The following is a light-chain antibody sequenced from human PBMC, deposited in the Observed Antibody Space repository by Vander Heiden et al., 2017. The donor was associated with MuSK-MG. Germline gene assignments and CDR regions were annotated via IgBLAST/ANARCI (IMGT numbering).Light chain of an antibody. CDR1: NIGTTH. CDR2: DDT. CDR3: QVWDSSTDEPV. J-gene: IGLJ2*01. V-gene: IGLV3-21*02. Sequence: APGQTATIACGGDNIGTTHVHWYQQKPGQAPLLVVYDDTDRPSGIPERFSGSNSGNTATLIISRVGAGDEADYYCQVWDSSTDEPVFGGGTKLTVL.